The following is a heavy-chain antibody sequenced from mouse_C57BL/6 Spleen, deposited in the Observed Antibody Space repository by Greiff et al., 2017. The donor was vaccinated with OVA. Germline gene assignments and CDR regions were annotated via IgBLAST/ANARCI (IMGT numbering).Heavy chain of an antibody. CDR2: ISSGGDYI. CDR3: TRKGFTTVVAHWYFDV. D-gene: IGHD1-1*01. CDR1: GFTFSSYA. J-gene: IGHJ1*03. V-gene: IGHV5-9-1*02. Sequence: EVQLVESGEGLVKPGGSLKLSCAASGFTFSSYAMSWVRQTPEKRLEWVAYISSGGDYIYYADTVKGRFTISRDNARNTLYLQMSSLKSEDTAMYYCTRKGFTTVVAHWYFDVWGTGTTVTVSS.